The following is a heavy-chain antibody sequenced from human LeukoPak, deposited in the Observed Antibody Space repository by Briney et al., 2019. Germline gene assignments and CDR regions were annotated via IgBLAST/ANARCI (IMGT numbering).Heavy chain of an antibody. Sequence: SETLSLTCTVSGGSISSGDYYWSWIRQPPGKGLEWIGYIYYSGSTYHNPSLKSRATISVDTSKNQFSLKLSSVTAADTAVYYCARGPRREGMDVWGQGTTVTVSS. CDR2: IYYSGST. CDR3: ARGPRREGMDV. J-gene: IGHJ6*02. V-gene: IGHV4-30-4*01. CDR1: GGSISSGDYY. D-gene: IGHD1-26*01.